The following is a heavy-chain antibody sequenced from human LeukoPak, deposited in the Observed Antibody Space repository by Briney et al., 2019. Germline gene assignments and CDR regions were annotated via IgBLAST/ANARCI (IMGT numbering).Heavy chain of an antibody. V-gene: IGHV3-7*01. CDR3: ARDQGYCTSASCRGDAFDV. Sequence: GGSLRLSCAASGFTFSSYGMHWVRQAPGKGLEWVAKIKQDGSEKYYVDSVKGRFTISRDNAKNSLSLQMDSLRAEDTAVYYCARDQGYCTSASCRGDAFDVWGQGSMISVSS. CDR2: IKQDGSEK. CDR1: GFTFSSYG. D-gene: IGHD2-2*01. J-gene: IGHJ3*01.